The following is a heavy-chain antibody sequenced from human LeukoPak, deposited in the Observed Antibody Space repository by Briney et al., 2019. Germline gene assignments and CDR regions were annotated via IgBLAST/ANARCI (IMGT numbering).Heavy chain of an antibody. CDR3: ATLNSVDITCFSDS. V-gene: IGHV5-51*01. D-gene: IGHD3-10*01. CDR1: VHTFTNFW. CDR2: IYSGDSDT. Sequence: GESLNISCKDSVHTFTNFWIGWVRQMPGEGLEWMRIIYSGDSDTTYSPSFQAQVTISAAKSIRPAYLKWRSLKATDTPMYYCATLNSVDITCFSDSWGQGTLFTVSS. J-gene: IGHJ4*02.